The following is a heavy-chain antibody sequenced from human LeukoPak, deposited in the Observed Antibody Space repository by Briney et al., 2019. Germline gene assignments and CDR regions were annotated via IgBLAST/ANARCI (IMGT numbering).Heavy chain of an antibody. CDR2: INPDSGHT. Sequence: GASVKVSCKTSGYTFTDYYIHWVRQAPGQGLEWMGWINPDSGHTNYAQKFQGRVTMTRDTSINTAYMELSRLTSDDTAVYYCATDPRTTVFGTFRYYYMDVWGEGTTVAVSS. D-gene: IGHD3-3*01. V-gene: IGHV1-2*02. CDR1: GYTFTDYY. J-gene: IGHJ6*03. CDR3: ATDPRTTVFGTFRYYYMDV.